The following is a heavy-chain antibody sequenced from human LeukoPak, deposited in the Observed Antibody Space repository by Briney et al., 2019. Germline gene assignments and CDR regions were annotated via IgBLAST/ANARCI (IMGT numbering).Heavy chain of an antibody. V-gene: IGHV3-30*02. D-gene: IGHD6-6*01. Sequence: GGSLRLSCAASGVTFSSYGMHWVRQAPGKGLEWVAVIWYDGSDKYYADSVKGRFTISRDNSKSTLYLQMNSLGIEDTAVYYCAAVRQWQLYFVFWGQGTLVTVSS. J-gene: IGHJ4*02. CDR1: GVTFSSYG. CDR2: IWYDGSDK. CDR3: AAVRQWQLYFVF.